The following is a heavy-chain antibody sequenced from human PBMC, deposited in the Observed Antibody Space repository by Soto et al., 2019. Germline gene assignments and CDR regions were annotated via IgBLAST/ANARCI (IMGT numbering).Heavy chain of an antibody. V-gene: IGHV3-15*01. CDR3: TTGIYYDILTGYHNVAY. D-gene: IGHD3-9*01. CDR1: GFNLSHPW. Sequence: GGALRVSCVASGFNLSHPWMTWVRQAAGKGLGWVGRIKSKTDGGTADYAAPVKGRATISRDDSKNTVYLQMNSLKTEDTAVYYCTTGIYYDILTGYHNVAYWGQGALVTVSS. J-gene: IGHJ4*02. CDR2: IKSKTDGGTA.